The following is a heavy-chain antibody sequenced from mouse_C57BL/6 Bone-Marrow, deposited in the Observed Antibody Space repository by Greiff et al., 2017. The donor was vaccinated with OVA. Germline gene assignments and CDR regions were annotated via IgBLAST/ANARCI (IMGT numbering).Heavy chain of an antibody. CDR3: VHNWEGNWYFDV. D-gene: IGHD4-1*02. CDR1: GFSLTSYG. V-gene: IGHV2-2*01. Sequence: QVQLQQSGPGLVQPSQCLSITCTVSGFSLTSYGVHWVRQSPGKGLEWLGVIWSGGSTDYYAAFISRLSTSKDNAKSQVCFKMNSLQADDTAIYYCVHNWEGNWYFDVWGKGTTVTVSS. J-gene: IGHJ1*03. CDR2: IWSGGST.